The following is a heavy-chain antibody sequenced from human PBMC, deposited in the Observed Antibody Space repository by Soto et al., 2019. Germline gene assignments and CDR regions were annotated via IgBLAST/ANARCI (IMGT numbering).Heavy chain of an antibody. V-gene: IGHV1-3*04. CDR3: ARGELRYWYTMDV. CDR2: ILTGNGNT. CDR1: GYTFTSYA. J-gene: IGHJ6*02. D-gene: IGHD1-26*01. Sequence: VASVKVSCKXSGYTFTSYALHWLRQAPGQRPEWMGWILTGNGNTKYSQNFQGRVTIARDTFARTAYMELSSLRSEDTAVYYCARGELRYWYTMDVWGQGTTVTVSS.